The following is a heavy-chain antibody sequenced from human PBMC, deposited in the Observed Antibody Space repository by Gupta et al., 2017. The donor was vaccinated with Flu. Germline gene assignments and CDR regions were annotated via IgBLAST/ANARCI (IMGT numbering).Heavy chain of an antibody. J-gene: IGHJ4*02. D-gene: IGHD6-13*01. V-gene: IGHV3-48*01. Sequence: EVQLVESGGGLVKPGGSLRLSCAASGFTFRSYSMNWVRQAPGKGLECVAYITGSNGNKDYADSVKCRFTISRDNAKNSLYLQMNSLRAEDTAVYYCARDRASGQQLVKPDYWGQGTLVTVSS. CDR3: ARDRASGQQLVKPDY. CDR2: ITGSNGNK. CDR1: GFTFRSYS.